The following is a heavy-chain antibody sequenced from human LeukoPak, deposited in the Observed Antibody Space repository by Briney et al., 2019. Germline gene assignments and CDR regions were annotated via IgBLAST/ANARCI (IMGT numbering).Heavy chain of an antibody. CDR3: ATLILTGYYNY. CDR1: GYSISSGSYY. CDR2: IYTSGSI. Sequence: SETLSLTCAVSGYSISSGSYYWSWIRQPAGKGLEWIGRIYTSGSINYNPSLKSRVTISVDTSKNQFSLKLSSVTAADTAVYYCATLILTGYYNYWGQGTLVTVSS. V-gene: IGHV4-61*02. J-gene: IGHJ4*02. D-gene: IGHD3-9*01.